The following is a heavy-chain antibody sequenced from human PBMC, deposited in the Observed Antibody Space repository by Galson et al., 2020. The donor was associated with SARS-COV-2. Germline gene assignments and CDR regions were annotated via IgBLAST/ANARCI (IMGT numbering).Heavy chain of an antibody. CDR2: INHSGST. CDR1: GGSFSGYY. D-gene: IGHD3-16*01. Sequence: SETLSLTCAVSGGSFSGYYWSWIRQPPGKGLEWIGEINHSGSTNYNPSLKSRVTISVDTSKNQFSLKLSSVTAADTAVYYCARGRAYGVSFDYWGQGTLVTVSS. CDR3: ARGRAYGVSFDY. J-gene: IGHJ4*02. V-gene: IGHV4-34*01.